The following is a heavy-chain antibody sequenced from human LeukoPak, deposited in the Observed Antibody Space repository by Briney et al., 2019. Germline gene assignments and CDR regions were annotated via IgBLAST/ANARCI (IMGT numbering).Heavy chain of an antibody. V-gene: IGHV3-23*01. CDR1: GLTFRSSA. Sequence: GGSLRLSCAASGLTFRSSAMSWVRRAPGKGLEWVSRISGSGGSTYFADSVKGRFTISRDNSKNTLYLQMNSLRGEDTAIYYCAKEVVGATNWFDPWGQGTLVTVSS. D-gene: IGHD1-26*01. J-gene: IGHJ5*02. CDR3: AKEVVGATNWFDP. CDR2: ISGSGGST.